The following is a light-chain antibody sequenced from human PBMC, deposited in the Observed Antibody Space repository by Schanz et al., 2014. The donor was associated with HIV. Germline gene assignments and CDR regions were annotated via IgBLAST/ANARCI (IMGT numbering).Light chain of an antibody. CDR1: QSISSY. J-gene: IGKJ1*01. CDR3: QQLDTYPLT. Sequence: DIQMTQSPSSLSASVGDRVTLTCRSSQSISSYLNWYQQKPGKAPKLLIYAAFTLQGGVPSRFSGSGSGTEFTLTISSLQPDDFATYYCQQLDTYPLTFGLGTMVAIK. CDR2: AAF. V-gene: IGKV1-39*01.